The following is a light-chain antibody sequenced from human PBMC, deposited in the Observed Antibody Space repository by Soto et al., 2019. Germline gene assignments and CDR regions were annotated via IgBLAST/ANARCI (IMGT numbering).Light chain of an antibody. V-gene: IGLV2-8*01. CDR2: DVN. Sequence: QSALTQPPSASGSPGQSVTISCTGTSSDVGAFDYVSWYQQYPGEAPKFLIYDVNKRPSGVPDRFSGSKSDNTASLTVSGLQAEDEADFYCSSYAGNNIFVFGTGTKGTVL. CDR1: SSDVGAFDY. CDR3: SSYAGNNIFV. J-gene: IGLJ1*01.